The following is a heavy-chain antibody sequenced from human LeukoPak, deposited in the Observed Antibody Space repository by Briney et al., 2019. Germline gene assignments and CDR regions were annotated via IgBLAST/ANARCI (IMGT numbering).Heavy chain of an antibody. CDR3: ARGSYCGGDCPDS. CDR2: INPKSGVT. J-gene: IGHJ4*02. V-gene: IGHV1-2*02. CDR1: GYSFTGYY. D-gene: IGHD2-21*02. Sequence: VASVKVSCKASGYSFTGYYLHWVRQAPGQGLEWMGWINPKSGVTNYAQRFQGRVTMTRDTSISTAYMELSSLRFDDTAVYYCARGSYCGGDCPDSWGQGALVTVSS.